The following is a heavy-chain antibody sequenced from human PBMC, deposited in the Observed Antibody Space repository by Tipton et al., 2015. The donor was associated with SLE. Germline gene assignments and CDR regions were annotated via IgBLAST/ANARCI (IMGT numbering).Heavy chain of an antibody. CDR1: GGSISSYY. V-gene: IGHV4-59*12. CDR3: ASWVTGTAAGTWDY. D-gene: IGHD6-13*01. CDR2: IYYSGST. Sequence: LRLSCTVSGGSISSYYWSWIRQPPGKGLEWIGYIYYSGSTNYNPSLKSRVTISVDTSKNQFSLKLSSVTAADTAVYYCASWVTGTAAGTWDYWGQGTLVTVSS. J-gene: IGHJ4*02.